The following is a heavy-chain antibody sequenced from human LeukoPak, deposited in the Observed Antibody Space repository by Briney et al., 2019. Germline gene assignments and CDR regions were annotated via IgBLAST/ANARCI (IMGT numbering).Heavy chain of an antibody. D-gene: IGHD5-18*01. CDR1: GFTFSNAW. V-gene: IGHV3-15*01. CDR3: STFSNTPVVRGQN. Sequence: GGSLRLSCAASGFTFSNAWMSWVRQAPGKGLEWVGRIKSKTDGGTTDYAAPVKDRFAISRDDSKNMLYLQMNSLKTEDTAVYYCSTFSNTPVVRGQNWGQGTLVTVFS. J-gene: IGHJ4*02. CDR2: IKSKTDGGTT.